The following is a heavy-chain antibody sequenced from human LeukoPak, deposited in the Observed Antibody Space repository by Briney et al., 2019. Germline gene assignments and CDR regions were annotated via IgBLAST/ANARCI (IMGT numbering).Heavy chain of an antibody. J-gene: IGHJ6*03. CDR3: ARDSRRWLQLYYMDV. Sequence: GESLRLSCAASGFTFDDYGMSWVRQAPGKGLEWVSGINWNGGSTGYADSVKGRFTISRDNAKNSLYLQMNSLRAEDTALYYCARDSRRWLQLYYMDVWGKGTTVTVSS. CDR2: INWNGGST. V-gene: IGHV3-20*04. D-gene: IGHD5-24*01. CDR1: GFTFDDYG.